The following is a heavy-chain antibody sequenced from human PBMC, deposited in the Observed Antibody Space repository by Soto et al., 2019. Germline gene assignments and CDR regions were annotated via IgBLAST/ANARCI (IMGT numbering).Heavy chain of an antibody. CDR3: ARGVKLLWFGELSIGDAFDI. CDR1: GGTFSSYT. CDR2: IIPILGIA. V-gene: IGHV1-69*02. Sequence: SVKVSCKASGGTFSSYTISWVRQAPGQGLEWMGRIIPILGIANYAQKFQGRVTITADKSTSTAYMELSSLRSEDTAVYYCARGVKLLWFGELSIGDAFDIWG. D-gene: IGHD3-10*01. J-gene: IGHJ3*02.